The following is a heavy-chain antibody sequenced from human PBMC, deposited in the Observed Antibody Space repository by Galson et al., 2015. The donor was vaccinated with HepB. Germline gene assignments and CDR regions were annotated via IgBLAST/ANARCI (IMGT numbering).Heavy chain of an antibody. V-gene: IGHV1-18*04. CDR3: ARMKEWELLLGDAFDI. CDR2: ISAYNGNT. CDR1: GYTFTSYG. J-gene: IGHJ3*02. Sequence: SVKVSCKASGYTFTSYGISWVRQAPGQGLEWMGWISAYNGNTNYAQKLQGRVTMTTDTSTSTAYMELRSLRSDDTAVYYCARMKEWELLLGDAFDIWGQGTMVTVSS. D-gene: IGHD1-26*01.